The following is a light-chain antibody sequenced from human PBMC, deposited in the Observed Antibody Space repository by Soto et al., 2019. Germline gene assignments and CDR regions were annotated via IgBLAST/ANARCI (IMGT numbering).Light chain of an antibody. CDR1: QSVNSN. Sequence: EIVMTQSPATLSVSPGERATLSCRASQSVNSNLAWYRQKPGQAPRLLISDASTRATGVPARFSGSGSGTEFTLTISSLQSEDSGIYYCQQYNFWPPLTFGGGTKVE. CDR3: QQYNFWPPLT. J-gene: IGKJ4*01. CDR2: DAS. V-gene: IGKV3-15*01.